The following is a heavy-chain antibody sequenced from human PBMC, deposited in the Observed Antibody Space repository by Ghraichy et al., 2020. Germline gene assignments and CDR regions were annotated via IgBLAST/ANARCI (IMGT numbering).Heavy chain of an antibody. J-gene: IGHJ5*02. Sequence: SETLSLTCAVYGGSFSGYYWSWIRQPPGKGLEWIGEINHSGSTNYNPSLKSRVTISVDTSKNQFSLKLSSVTAADTAVYYCARGLRQRRSIAAAGTHRWFDPWGQGTLVTVSS. D-gene: IGHD6-13*01. CDR2: INHSGST. CDR3: ARGLRQRRSIAAAGTHRWFDP. CDR1: GGSFSGYY. V-gene: IGHV4-34*01.